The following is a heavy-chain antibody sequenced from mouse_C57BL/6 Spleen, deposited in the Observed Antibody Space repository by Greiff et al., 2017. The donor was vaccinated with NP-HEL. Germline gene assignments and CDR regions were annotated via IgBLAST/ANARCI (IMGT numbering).Heavy chain of an antibody. V-gene: IGHV1-50*01. CDR2: IDPSDSYT. Sequence: QVQLQQPGAELVKPGASVKLSCKASGYTFTSYWMQWVEQRPGQGLEWIGEIDPSDSYTNYNQKFKGKATLTVDTSSSTAYMQLSSLTSEDSAVYYCASYGNLYYCDYWGQGTTLTVSS. J-gene: IGHJ2*01. D-gene: IGHD2-1*01. CDR3: ASYGNLYYCDY. CDR1: GYTFTSYW.